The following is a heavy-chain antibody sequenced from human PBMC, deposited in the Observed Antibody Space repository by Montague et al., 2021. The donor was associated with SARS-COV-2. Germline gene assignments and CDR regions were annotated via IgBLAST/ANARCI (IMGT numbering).Heavy chain of an antibody. CDR1: GFTFSIFA. CDR2: LYKDDRTT. Sequence: SLRLSCAASGFTFSIFAMSWARQAPGKGLEWISVLYKDDRTTDYAGSVKGRSTISRDNSKNTLYLQMDSLRVEDTAVYYCAKRNGYNPRNWSFDYWGRGTLVTVSS. J-gene: IGHJ4*02. CDR3: AKRNGYNPRNWSFDY. D-gene: IGHD5-24*01. V-gene: IGHV3-23*03.